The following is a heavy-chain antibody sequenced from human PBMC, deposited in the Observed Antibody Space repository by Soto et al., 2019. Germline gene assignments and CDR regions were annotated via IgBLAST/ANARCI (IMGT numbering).Heavy chain of an antibody. CDR3: ARVAIFGPHAYIDY. Sequence: PSETLSLTCTVSGGSISSYYWSWIRQPPGKGLEWIGYIYYSGSTNYNPSLKSRVTISVDTSKNQFSLKLSSVTAADTAVYYCARVAIFGPHAYIDYWGQGTLVTVSS. J-gene: IGHJ4*02. CDR1: GGSISSYY. V-gene: IGHV4-59*01. CDR2: IYYSGST. D-gene: IGHD3-3*01.